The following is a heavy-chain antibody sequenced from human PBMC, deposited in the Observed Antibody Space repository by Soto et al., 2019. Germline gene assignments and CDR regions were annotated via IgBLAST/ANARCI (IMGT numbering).Heavy chain of an antibody. CDR1: GYTFTDYY. CDR3: AREGGDIVQMVYALPWY. CDR2: INPNSGAT. D-gene: IGHD2-8*01. Sequence: GASVKGSCKASGYTFTDYYMHWVRQAPGQGLEWMGWINPNSGATSYAQRFQGRVTMTRDTSISTAYMELSRLTSDDTAVYYCAREGGDIVQMVYALPWYWGQGTLVTVSS. V-gene: IGHV1-2*02. J-gene: IGHJ4*02.